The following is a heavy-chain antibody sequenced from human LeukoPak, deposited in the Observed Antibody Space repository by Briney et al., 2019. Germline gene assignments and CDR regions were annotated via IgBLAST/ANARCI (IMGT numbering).Heavy chain of an antibody. J-gene: IGHJ4*02. V-gene: IGHV1-18*04. Sequence: ASVKVSCKASGYTFSDYSMHWVRQAPGQGLEWMGWISAYNGNTNYAQKLQGRVTMTTDTSTSTAHMELRSLRSDDTAVYYCARSGIAAAGTYYDKTPFDYWGQGTLVTVSS. CDR2: ISAYNGNT. D-gene: IGHD6-13*01. CDR1: GYTFSDYS. CDR3: ARSGIAAAGTYYDKTPFDY.